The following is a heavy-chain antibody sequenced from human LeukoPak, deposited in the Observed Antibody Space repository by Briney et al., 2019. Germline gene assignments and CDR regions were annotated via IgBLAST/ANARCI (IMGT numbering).Heavy chain of an antibody. J-gene: IGHJ6*02. CDR1: GFTFSDYY. Sequence: GGSLRLSCAASGFTFSDYYMSWIRQAPGKRLEWVSYISSSGSTIYYADPVKGRFTISRDNAKNSLYLQMNSLRAEDTAVYYCARDSGVVSGSYRYYYYYYGMDVWGQGTTVTVSS. D-gene: IGHD1-26*01. CDR2: ISSSGSTI. CDR3: ARDSGVVSGSYRYYYYYYGMDV. V-gene: IGHV3-11*01.